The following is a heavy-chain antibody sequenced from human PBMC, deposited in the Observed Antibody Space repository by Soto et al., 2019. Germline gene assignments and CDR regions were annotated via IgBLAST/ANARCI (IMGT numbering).Heavy chain of an antibody. V-gene: IGHV3-74*01. D-gene: IGHD3-16*01. CDR3: ARGLPLYYYYYYGMDV. J-gene: IGHJ6*02. CDR1: GFTFSSYW. Sequence: PGGSLRLSCAASGFTFSSYWMHWVRQAPGKGMLWVSRINSDGSSTSYADSVKGRFPISRDMAKNTLYLQMNSLRDEDTAVYYCARGLPLYYYYYYGMDVWGQGTTVTVSS. CDR2: INSDGSST.